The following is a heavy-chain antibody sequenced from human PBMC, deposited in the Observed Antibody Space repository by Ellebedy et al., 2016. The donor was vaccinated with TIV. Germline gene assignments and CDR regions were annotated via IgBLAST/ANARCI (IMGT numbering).Heavy chain of an antibody. V-gene: IGHV3-53*04. Sequence: GESLKISCAASGFTVSSNYMSWVRQAPGKGLEWVSVIYSGGSTYYADSVKGRFTISRHNSKNTLYLQMNSLRAEDTAVYYCVCYGMDVWGQGTTVTVSS. CDR3: VCYGMDV. CDR1: GFTVSSNY. J-gene: IGHJ6*02. CDR2: IYSGGST.